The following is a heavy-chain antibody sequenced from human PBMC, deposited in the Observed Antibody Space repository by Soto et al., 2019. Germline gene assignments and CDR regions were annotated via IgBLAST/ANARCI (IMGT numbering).Heavy chain of an antibody. V-gene: IGHV3-21*06. J-gene: IGHJ4*02. CDR1: GFSFSEYT. CDR3: AIGLGGVTGEADLDY. Sequence: GGSLRLSCVASGFSFSEYTISWVRQAQWKGLDWVSTISTSSINIFYAASVKGRFTVSRDNAKNTLYLQMDNLRGEDTAVYFCAIGLGGVTGEADLDYCGQGALVTVSS. D-gene: IGHD2-21*01. CDR2: ISTSSINI.